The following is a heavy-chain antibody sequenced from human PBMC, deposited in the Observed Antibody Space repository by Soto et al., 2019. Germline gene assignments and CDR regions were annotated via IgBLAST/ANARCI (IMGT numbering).Heavy chain of an antibody. V-gene: IGHV1-69*13. CDR2: IIPIFGTA. J-gene: IGHJ6*02. CDR1: GGTFSSYA. Sequence: SVKVSCKASGGTFSSYAISWVRQAPGQGLEWMGGIIPIFGTANYAQKFQGRVTITADESTSTAYMELSSLRSEDTAVYYCARNPSNYYDSSGYYYYYYGMDVWGQGTTVTVSS. D-gene: IGHD3-22*01. CDR3: ARNPSNYYDSSGYYYYYYGMDV.